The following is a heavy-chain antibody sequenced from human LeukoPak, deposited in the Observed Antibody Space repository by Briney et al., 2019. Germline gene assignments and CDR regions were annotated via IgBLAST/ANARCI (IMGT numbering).Heavy chain of an antibody. D-gene: IGHD3-3*01. CDR1: GGSISSYY. Sequence: SETLSLTCTVSGGSISSYYWSWNRQPPGKGLEWIGNIYYSGSTNYNPSLKSRVTISVDTSKNQFSLKLSSVTAADTAVYYCASRSSIWSGYQDTLYYFDSWGQGTLVTVSS. CDR2: IYYSGST. V-gene: IGHV4-59*01. CDR3: ASRSSIWSGYQDTLYYFDS. J-gene: IGHJ4*02.